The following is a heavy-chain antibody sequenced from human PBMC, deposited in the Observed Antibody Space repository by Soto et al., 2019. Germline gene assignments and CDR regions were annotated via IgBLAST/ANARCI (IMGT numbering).Heavy chain of an antibody. D-gene: IGHD4-17*01. CDR1: GYTFTSYD. CDR3: AREAPHFTGTQKLD. V-gene: IGHV1-8*01. J-gene: IGHJ4*02. CDR2: MNPNSANT. Sequence: ASVKVSCKASGYTFTSYDINWVRQATGQGLEWMGWMNPNSANTGYAQKFQGRVTITADESTSTAYMELSSLRSEDTAVYYCAREAPHFTGTQKLDWGQGTLVTVSS.